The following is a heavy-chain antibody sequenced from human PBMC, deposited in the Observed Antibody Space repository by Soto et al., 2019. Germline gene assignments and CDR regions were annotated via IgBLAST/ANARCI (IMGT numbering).Heavy chain of an antibody. J-gene: IGHJ3*02. CDR1: GIIVSSNY. CDR3: ARLPECGGVFDI. CDR2: IYSGGST. D-gene: IGHD2-21*01. V-gene: IGHV3-66*01. Sequence: PAWSMRICCAASGIIVSSNYMSLISQAPGKGLEWVSVIYSGGSTYYADSVKGRFTISRDNSKKTLYLQMNSLRAEDTAVYYCARLPECGGVFDIWGQGTMVSVSS.